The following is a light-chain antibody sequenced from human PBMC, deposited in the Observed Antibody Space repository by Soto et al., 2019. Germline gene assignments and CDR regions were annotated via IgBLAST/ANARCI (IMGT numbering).Light chain of an antibody. V-gene: IGKV4-1*01. CDR3: QQYYSTPRLT. J-gene: IGKJ4*01. CDR2: WAS. CDR1: QSVLYSSNNKNY. Sequence: DIVMTQSPDSLAVSLGERATINCQSSQSVLYSSNNKNYLAWYQQKPGQPPKLLIYWASTRESGVPDRFSGSGSGTDFTLTISSLQAEDVAVYYCQQYYSTPRLTFGGGTKVEIK.